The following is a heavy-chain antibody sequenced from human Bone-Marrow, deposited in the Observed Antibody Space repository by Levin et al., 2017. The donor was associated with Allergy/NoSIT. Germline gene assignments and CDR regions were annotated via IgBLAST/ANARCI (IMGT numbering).Heavy chain of an antibody. V-gene: IGHV3-30*18. CDR2: ISDDGSDK. J-gene: IGHJ6*02. Sequence: GESLKISCAASGYSFRTFGIHWVRQAPGKGLEWVAVISDDGSDKQFADSVKGRVTVSRDNAKNTSYLQMSGLKVEDTAVYYCAKDHTGYHYNYGMDIWGQGTTVTVSS. CDR3: AKDHTGYHYNYGMDI. CDR1: GYSFRTFG.